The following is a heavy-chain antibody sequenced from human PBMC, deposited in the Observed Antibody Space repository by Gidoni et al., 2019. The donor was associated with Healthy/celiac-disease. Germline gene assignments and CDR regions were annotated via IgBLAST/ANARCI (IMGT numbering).Heavy chain of an antibody. CDR2: ILPGDSDI. V-gene: IGHV5-51*01. D-gene: IGHD4-17*01. CDR1: GYSFTIYW. J-gene: IGHJ3*02. CDR3: ARHRIYGDYSDAFDI. Sequence: EVQLVQSGSEVKKPGESLKISCKGFGYSFTIYWIGWVRQMPGKGLEWMGIILPGDSDIRYSPSFQGQVTISVDKSISTAYLQWSSLKPSDTAMYYCARHRIYGDYSDAFDIWGQGTMVTVPS.